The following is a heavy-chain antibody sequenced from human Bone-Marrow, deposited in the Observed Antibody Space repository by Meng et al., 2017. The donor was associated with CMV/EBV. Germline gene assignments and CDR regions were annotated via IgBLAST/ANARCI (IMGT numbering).Heavy chain of an antibody. D-gene: IGHD4-17*01. J-gene: IGHJ4*02. CDR2: INPNSGGT. CDR3: ARDFHGDYPDY. CDR1: GYTFTGYY. V-gene: IGHV1-2*02. Sequence: CNASGYTFTGYYMHWVRQAPGRGLEWMGWINPNSGGTNYAQKFQGRVTMTRDTSISTAYMELSRLRSDDTAVYYCARDFHGDYPDYWGQGTLVTVSS.